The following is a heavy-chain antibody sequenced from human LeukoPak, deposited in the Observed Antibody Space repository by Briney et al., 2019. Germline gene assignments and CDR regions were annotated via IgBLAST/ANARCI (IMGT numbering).Heavy chain of an antibody. D-gene: IGHD1-26*01. V-gene: IGHV3-64D*06. CDR1: GFTLSSSA. CDR2: IFSNGGST. CDR3: VKASVVRGSYQNYCYGMDV. J-gene: IGHJ6*01. Sequence: GGSLRLSPSPPGFTLSSSATHWVPAAPRERREYVSAIFSNGGSTYYADSVKSRFTISRDNSKNTLYLQMSSLRAEDTAVYYCVKASVVRGSYQNYCYGMDVWGQGPRVTVSS.